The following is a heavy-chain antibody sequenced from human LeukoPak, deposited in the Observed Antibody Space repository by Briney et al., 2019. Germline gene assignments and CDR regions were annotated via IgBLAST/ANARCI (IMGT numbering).Heavy chain of an antibody. J-gene: IGHJ5*02. CDR3: ARGRAARELNKKNWLDP. CDR1: GGSFSVYY. D-gene: IGHD2-15*01. V-gene: IGHV4-34*01. CDR2: INHSGST. Sequence: PSETPSLTCAVYGGSFSVYYWSWIRQPPGKGLEWIGEINHSGSTNYNPSLKSRVTISVDTSKNQFSLKLSTVTAAEKAVYYCARGRAARELNKKNWLDPWCQGTLVTVSS.